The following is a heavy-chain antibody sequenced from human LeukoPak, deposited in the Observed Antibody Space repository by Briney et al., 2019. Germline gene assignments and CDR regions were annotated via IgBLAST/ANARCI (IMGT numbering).Heavy chain of an antibody. Sequence: GGSLRLSCAASGFTFSSYAMSWVRQAPGKGLEWVSGISNSGGTYYAESVKGRFTISRDNSENTLYLQLNSLRPGDTAVYYCAKDKGWGYSSYDYYGMDVWGQGTTVTVSS. CDR1: GFTFSSYA. CDR3: AKDKGWGYSSYDYYGMDV. CDR2: ISNSGGT. D-gene: IGHD1-26*01. V-gene: IGHV3-23*01. J-gene: IGHJ6*02.